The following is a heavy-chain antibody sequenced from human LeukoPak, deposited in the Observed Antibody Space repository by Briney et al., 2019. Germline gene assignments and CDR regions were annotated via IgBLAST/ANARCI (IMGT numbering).Heavy chain of an antibody. Sequence: ASVKVSCKVSGYTLTELSMHWVRQAPGKGLEWMGGFDPEDGETIYAQKFQGRVTMTEDTPTDTAYMELSSLRSEDTAVYYCATAAYYYDSSGYRRAFDIWGQGTMVTVSS. D-gene: IGHD3-22*01. CDR1: GYTLTELS. V-gene: IGHV1-24*01. CDR2: FDPEDGET. CDR3: ATAAYYYDSSGYRRAFDI. J-gene: IGHJ3*02.